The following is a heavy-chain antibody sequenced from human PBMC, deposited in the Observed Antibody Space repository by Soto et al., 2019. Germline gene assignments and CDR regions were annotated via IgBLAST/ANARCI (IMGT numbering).Heavy chain of an antibody. V-gene: IGHV1-69*13. CDR1: GGTFSSYA. J-gene: IGHJ5*02. CDR2: IIPIFGTA. CDR3: ASSRVVPAAISWLDP. Sequence: SVKVSCKASGGTFSSYAISWVRQAPGQGLEWMGGIIPIFGTANYAQKFQGRVTITADESTNTAYVELSSLRSEDTAVYYCASSRVVPAAISWLDPWGQGALVTVFS. D-gene: IGHD2-2*01.